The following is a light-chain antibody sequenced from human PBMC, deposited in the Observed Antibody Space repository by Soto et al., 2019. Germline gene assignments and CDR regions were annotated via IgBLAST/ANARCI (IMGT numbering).Light chain of an antibody. J-gene: IGKJ1*01. CDR1: QTISSW. CDR3: QHYTSYSEA. V-gene: IGKV1-5*03. CDR2: KAS. Sequence: DIQMTQSPSTLSGSVGDRVTITCRASQTISSWLAWYQQEPGKAPKLLIYKASTLKSGVPSGFSGSGSGTEFTLTISSLQPDDFATYYCQHYTSYSEAFGQGTKVDIK.